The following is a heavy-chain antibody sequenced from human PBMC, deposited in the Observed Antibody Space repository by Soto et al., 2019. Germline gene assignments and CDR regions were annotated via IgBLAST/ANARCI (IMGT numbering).Heavy chain of an antibody. J-gene: IGHJ4*02. CDR3: ARGGDVVVVTAALDY. V-gene: IGHV1-46*01. CDR2: VNPSGGHT. CDR1: GDTFTAYY. D-gene: IGHD2-21*02. Sequence: QVQLMQSGAEVKKPGASVKVSCKASGDTFTAYYIHWVRQAPGQGLEWMGTVNPSGGHTTYAQHFLGRVTMTSDTSLSTLYMELTSLTSCDTAIYYCARGGDVVVVTAALDYWGQGTLVTVSS.